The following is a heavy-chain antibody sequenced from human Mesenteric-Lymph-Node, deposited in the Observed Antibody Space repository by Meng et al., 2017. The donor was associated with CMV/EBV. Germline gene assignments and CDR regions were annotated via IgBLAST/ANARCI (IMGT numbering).Heavy chain of an antibody. V-gene: IGHV1-69*04. J-gene: IGHJ2*01. CDR2: IIPGLDRT. Sequence: SCQASVGTFGTYSFSGVRQAPGQGLEWMGQIIPGLDRTHYAQTFQGRISITADRSTNTAYLEVNSLRYEDTAFYYCARDRKDWYFDVWGRGTLVTVSS. CDR3: ARDRKDWYFDV. CDR1: VGTFGTYS.